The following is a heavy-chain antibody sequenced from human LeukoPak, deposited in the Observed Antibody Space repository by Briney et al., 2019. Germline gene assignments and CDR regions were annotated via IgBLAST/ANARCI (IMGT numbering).Heavy chain of an antibody. CDR1: GFTFSSYA. J-gene: IGHJ6*02. V-gene: IGHV3-30-3*01. Sequence: GGSLRLSYAASGFTFSSYAMHWVRQAPGKGLEWVAVTSYDGSNKYYADSVKGRFTISRDNSKNTLYLQMNSLRAEDTAVYYCARGTPSSSGWLYYGMDVWGQGTTVTVSS. CDR2: TSYDGSNK. CDR3: ARGTPSSSGWLYYGMDV. D-gene: IGHD6-19*01.